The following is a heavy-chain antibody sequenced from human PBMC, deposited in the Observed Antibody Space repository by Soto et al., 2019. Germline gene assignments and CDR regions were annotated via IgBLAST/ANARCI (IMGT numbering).Heavy chain of an antibody. Sequence: QVQLVESGGGVVQPGRSLRLSCAASGFTFSNYAVHWVRQAPGKGLEWVAVISYDGGTKNYADSVKGRFTISRDNSRNTLYLQMNSLRVEDTAVYYCAREKTSYGMDVWGQGTTVTVSS. V-gene: IGHV3-30-3*01. CDR3: AREKTSYGMDV. J-gene: IGHJ6*02. CDR1: GFTFSNYA. CDR2: ISYDGGTK.